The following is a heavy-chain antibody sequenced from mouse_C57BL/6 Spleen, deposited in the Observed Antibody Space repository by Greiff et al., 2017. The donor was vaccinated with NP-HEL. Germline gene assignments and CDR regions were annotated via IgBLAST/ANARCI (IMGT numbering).Heavy chain of an antibody. Sequence: QVQLQQSGAELVRPGTSVKVSCKASGYAFTNYLIEWVKQRPGQGLEWIGVINPGSGGTNYNEKFKGKATLTADKSSSTAYMQLSSLTSEDSAVYFCARSPIYDGSPLWDWGQGTTLTVSS. CDR1: GYAFTNYL. D-gene: IGHD2-3*01. CDR3: ARSPIYDGSPLWD. CDR2: INPGSGGT. V-gene: IGHV1-54*01. J-gene: IGHJ2*01.